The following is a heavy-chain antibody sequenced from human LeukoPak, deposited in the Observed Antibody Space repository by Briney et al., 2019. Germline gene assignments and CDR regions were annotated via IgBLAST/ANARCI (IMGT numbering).Heavy chain of an antibody. D-gene: IGHD2-15*01. J-gene: IGHJ6*03. CDR3: ARSVEGYCSGGSCYSYYYYMDV. CDR2: IYYSGST. Sequence: SETLSLTCTVSGGSISSSSYYWGWIRQPPGKGLEWIGSIYYSGSTYYNPSLKSRVTISVDTSKNQFSLKLSSVTAADTAVYYCARSVEGYCSGGSCYSYYYYMDVWGKGTTVTISS. V-gene: IGHV4-39*07. CDR1: GGSISSSSYY.